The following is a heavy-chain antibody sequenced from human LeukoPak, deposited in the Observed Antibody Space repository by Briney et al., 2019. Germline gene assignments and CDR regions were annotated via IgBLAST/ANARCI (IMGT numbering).Heavy chain of an antibody. D-gene: IGHD6-6*01. CDR1: GGSISSYY. J-gene: IGHJ4*02. Sequence: PSETLSLTCTVSGGSISSYYWSWIRQPPGKGLEWIGYIYYSGSTNYNPSLKSRVTISVDTSKNQFSLKLSSVTAADTAVYYCAIRIAARQGFDYWGQGTLVTVYS. CDR2: IYYSGST. V-gene: IGHV4-59*12. CDR3: AIRIAARQGFDY.